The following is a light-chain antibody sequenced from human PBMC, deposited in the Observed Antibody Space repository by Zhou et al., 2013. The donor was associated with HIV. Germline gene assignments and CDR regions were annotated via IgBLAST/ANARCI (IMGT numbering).Light chain of an antibody. J-gene: IGKJ4*01. Sequence: EIIMTQSPATLSVSPGERATLSCRASQSVSSNLAWYQQKPGQAPRLLIHGASSRANGIPARFSGSGSGTEFTLTISSLQSEDFAIYYCQQYHDWVTFGGGTKVEIK. CDR2: GAS. CDR1: QSVSSN. V-gene: IGKV3-15*01. CDR3: QQYHDWVT.